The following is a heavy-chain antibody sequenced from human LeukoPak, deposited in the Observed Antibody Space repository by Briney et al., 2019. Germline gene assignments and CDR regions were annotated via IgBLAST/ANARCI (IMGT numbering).Heavy chain of an antibody. D-gene: IGHD2-15*01. CDR1: GGSISSYY. CDR3: ARGGLVVVAATANWFDP. CDR2: INHSGST. J-gene: IGHJ5*02. Sequence: SETLSLTCTVSGGSISSYYWSWIRQPPGKGLKWIGEINHSGSTNYNPSLKSRVTISVDTSKNQFPLKLSSVTAADTAVYYCARGGLVVVAATANWFDPWGQGTLVTVSS. V-gene: IGHV4-34*01.